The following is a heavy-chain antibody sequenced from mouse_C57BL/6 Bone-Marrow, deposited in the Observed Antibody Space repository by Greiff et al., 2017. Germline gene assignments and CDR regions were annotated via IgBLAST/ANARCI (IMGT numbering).Heavy chain of an antibody. CDR3: ARGYGSSRSWGNY. CDR2: IYPGSGST. J-gene: IGHJ2*01. V-gene: IGHV1-55*01. D-gene: IGHD1-1*01. Sequence: QVQLQQPGAELVKPGASVKMSCKASGYTFTSYWITWVKQRPGQGLEWIGDIYPGSGSTNYNEKFKSKATLTVDTSSSTAYMQLSSLTSEDSAVYYCARGYGSSRSWGNYWGQGTTLTVSS. CDR1: GYTFTSYW.